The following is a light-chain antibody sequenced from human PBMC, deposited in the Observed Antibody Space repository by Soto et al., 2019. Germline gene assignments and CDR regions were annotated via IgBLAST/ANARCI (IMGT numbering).Light chain of an antibody. CDR2: LEGSGSY. J-gene: IGLJ3*02. V-gene: IGLV4-60*02. CDR1: SGHSSYI. Sequence: QNVVTQSSSASASLGSSVKLTCTLSSGHSSYIIAWHQQQPGKAPRYLMKLEGSGSYNRGSGVPDRFSGSSSGADRYLTISNLQFEDEANYYCETWDGNTRVFGGGTKLTVL. CDR3: ETWDGNTRV.